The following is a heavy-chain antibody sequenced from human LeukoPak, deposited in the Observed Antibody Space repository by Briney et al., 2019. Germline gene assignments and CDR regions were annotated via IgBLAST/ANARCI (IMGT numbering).Heavy chain of an antibody. V-gene: IGHV4-59*01. CDR2: IYHSGST. J-gene: IGHJ1*01. CDR3: ARRGAARLHFQN. D-gene: IGHD6-6*01. CDR1: GGSISTYY. Sequence: SETLSLTCTDSGGSISTYYWNWIRQPPGKGLEWIGYIYHSGSTNYNPSLQSRVTISVDTSKNQFSLNLNSVTAADTAVYYCARRGAARLHFQNWGQGTLVTVSS.